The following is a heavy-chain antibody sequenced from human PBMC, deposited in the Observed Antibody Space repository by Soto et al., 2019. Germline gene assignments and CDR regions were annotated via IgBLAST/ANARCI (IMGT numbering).Heavy chain of an antibody. D-gene: IGHD3-10*01. CDR2: INQYGSEK. CDR1: GFTFSTYW. Sequence: XVSLRLAFAASGFTFSTYWMTWVRQAPGKGLEWVANINQYGSEKYYVDSVKGRFTISRDNAKNSLYLQMNSLRAEDTAVYYCARGRHYGSGSLIAFDIWGQRTMVTVSS. CDR3: ARGRHYGSGSLIAFDI. J-gene: IGHJ3*02. V-gene: IGHV3-7*01.